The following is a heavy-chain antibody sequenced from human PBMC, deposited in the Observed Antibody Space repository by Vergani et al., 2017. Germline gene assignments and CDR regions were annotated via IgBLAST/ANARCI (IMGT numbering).Heavy chain of an antibody. Sequence: QVQLQESGPGLVKPSQTLSLTCTVSSGSFSTDSYYWSWVRQRPGMGLDWIGYIYYSGTTYYNPSLESRLTISLDTSENHLSLKLTSVTAADTAVYYCARQKDYYMDVWGKGATVTVS. CDR3: ARQKDYYMDV. CDR1: SGSFSTDSYY. CDR2: IYYSGTT. V-gene: IGHV4-31*03. J-gene: IGHJ6*03.